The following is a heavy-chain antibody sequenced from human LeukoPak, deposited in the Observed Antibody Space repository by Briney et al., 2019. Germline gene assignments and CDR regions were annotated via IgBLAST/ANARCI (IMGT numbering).Heavy chain of an antibody. Sequence: GGSLRLSCAASGFTFSVYGMHWVRQAPGKGLEWVAVIWFDGSNKYYEDSVKGRFTIYRDNSKNTLYLQMNSLRADDTAVYYCARDVSPYGSGSYFDYWGQGTLVTVSS. J-gene: IGHJ4*02. D-gene: IGHD3-10*01. CDR1: GFTFSVYG. V-gene: IGHV3-33*01. CDR2: IWFDGSNK. CDR3: ARDVSPYGSGSYFDY.